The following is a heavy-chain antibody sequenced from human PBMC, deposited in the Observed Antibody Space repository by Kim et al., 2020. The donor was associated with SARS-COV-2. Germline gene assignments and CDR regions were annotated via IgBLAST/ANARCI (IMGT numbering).Heavy chain of an antibody. J-gene: IGHJ5*02. CDR2: INPNSGGT. CDR1: GYTFTGYY. Sequence: ASVKVSCKASGYTFTGYYMHWVRQAPGQGLEWMGWINPNSGGTNYAQKFQGRVTMTRDTSISTAYMELSRLRSDDTAVYYCARAQRITMVRGVDGWFDPWGQGTLVTVSS. D-gene: IGHD3-10*01. V-gene: IGHV1-2*02. CDR3: ARAQRITMVRGVDGWFDP.